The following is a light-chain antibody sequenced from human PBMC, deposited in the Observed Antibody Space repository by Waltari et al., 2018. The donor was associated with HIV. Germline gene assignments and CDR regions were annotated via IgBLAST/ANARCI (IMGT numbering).Light chain of an antibody. Sequence: QSVLTQPPSASGTPGQRVTISCSGSSSNIGSNYVYWYQQLPGAAPKLLIYTNNQLPSGVPDRFSGSKSGTSASLAITGLRSEDEADYYCATWDDSLSGYVFGTGTKVTVL. CDR1: SSNIGSNY. CDR2: TNN. V-gene: IGLV1-47*01. CDR3: ATWDDSLSGYV. J-gene: IGLJ1*01.